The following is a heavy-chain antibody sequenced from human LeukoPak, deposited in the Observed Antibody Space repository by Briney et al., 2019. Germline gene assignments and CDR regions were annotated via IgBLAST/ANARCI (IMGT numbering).Heavy chain of an antibody. CDR3: AXXGYYDFWSGYLYYFDY. V-gene: IGHV3-9*01. J-gene: IGHJ4*02. D-gene: IGHD3-3*01. CDR1: GFTFDDYA. CDR2: ISWNSGSV. Sequence: PGGSLRLSCAASGFTFDDYAMHWVRQAPGKGLEWVSGISWNSGSVGYADSEKGRFTISRDNAKNSLYLQMNSLRAEDTALYYCAXXGYYDFWSGYLYYFDYWGQGTLVTVSS.